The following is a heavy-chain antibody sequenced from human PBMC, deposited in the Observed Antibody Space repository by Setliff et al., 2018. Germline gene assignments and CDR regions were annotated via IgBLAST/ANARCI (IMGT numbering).Heavy chain of an antibody. Sequence: NPSETLSLTCAVSGYSISSGYYWGWIRQPPGKGLEWIGSIYHSGSTYYNPSLKSRVTISVDTSKNQFSLKLSSVTAADTAVYYCARLRYYGSGSYLDYWGQGTLVTVSS. D-gene: IGHD3-10*01. CDR3: ARLRYYGSGSYLDY. J-gene: IGHJ4*02. V-gene: IGHV4-38-2*01. CDR2: IYHSGST. CDR1: GYSISSGYY.